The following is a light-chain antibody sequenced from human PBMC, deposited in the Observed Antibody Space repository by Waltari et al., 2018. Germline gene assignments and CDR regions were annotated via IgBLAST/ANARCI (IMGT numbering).Light chain of an antibody. V-gene: IGKV3-11*01. CDR1: QSVRSY. Sequence: EIVLTQSPATLSLSPGERATLSCRASQSVRSYLAWYQQKPGQAPGLLIYDASNRAPGVPARFSGSGSGTDFTLIISSLEPEDFAVYYCQQRSNWLTFGGGTK. CDR2: DAS. J-gene: IGKJ4*01. CDR3: QQRSNWLT.